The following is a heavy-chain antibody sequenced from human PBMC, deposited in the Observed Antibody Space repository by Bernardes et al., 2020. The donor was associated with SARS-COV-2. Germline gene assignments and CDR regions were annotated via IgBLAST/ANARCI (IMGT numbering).Heavy chain of an antibody. D-gene: IGHD2-2*01. CDR1: GFTFSGYW. CDR2: INSDGSIT. J-gene: IGHJ5*02. Sequence: GGSLRLSCAASGFTFSGYWMHWVRQAPGKGLVWVSRINSDGSITTYADSVKGRFTISRDNAKNTVYLQMNRLRAEDTAMYYCAIPAAIGDNWRDPWGQGTLVTVSS. V-gene: IGHV3-74*01. CDR3: AIPAAIGDNWRDP.